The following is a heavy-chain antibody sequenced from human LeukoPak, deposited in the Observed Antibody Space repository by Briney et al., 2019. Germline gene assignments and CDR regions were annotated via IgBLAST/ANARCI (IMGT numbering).Heavy chain of an antibody. V-gene: IGHV3-43*02. CDR2: ISGDGGST. CDR1: GFTFDDYA. Sequence: GGSLRLSCAASGFTFDDYAMHWVRQAPGKGLEWVSLISGDGGSTYYADSVKGRFTISRDNSKNTLYLQMNSLRAEDTAVYYCAKVAYSSSWYYFDYWGQGTLVTVSS. CDR3: AKVAYSSSWYYFDY. D-gene: IGHD6-13*01. J-gene: IGHJ4*02.